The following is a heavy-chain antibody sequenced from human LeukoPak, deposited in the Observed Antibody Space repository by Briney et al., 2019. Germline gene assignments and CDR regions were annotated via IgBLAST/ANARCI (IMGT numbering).Heavy chain of an antibody. CDR1: GFTFSDYY. Sequence: TGGSLRLSCAASGFTFSDYYMSWIRQAPGKGLQWVSYISSIGSTTYYADSVKGRFIISRDNAKNSLYLQMNSLRAEDTAVYYCASCREGYNWLDYWGQGTRVIVSS. V-gene: IGHV3-11*01. J-gene: IGHJ4*02. CDR3: ASCREGYNWLDY. CDR2: ISSIGSTT. D-gene: IGHD5-24*01.